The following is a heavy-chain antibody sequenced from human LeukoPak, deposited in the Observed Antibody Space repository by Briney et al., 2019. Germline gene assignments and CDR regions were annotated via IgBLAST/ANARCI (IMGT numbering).Heavy chain of an antibody. CDR3: GRHSPQYTSSGLDY. J-gene: IGHJ4*02. CDR1: GGSISSGGYY. CDR2: IYYSGST. V-gene: IGHV4-31*03. D-gene: IGHD6-13*01. Sequence: PSETLSLTCTVSGGSISSGGYYWSWIRQHPGKGLEWIGYIYYSGSTYYNPSLKSRVTISVDTSKNQFSLKLSSVTAADTAVYYCGRHSPQYTSSGLDYWGQGTLVTVSS.